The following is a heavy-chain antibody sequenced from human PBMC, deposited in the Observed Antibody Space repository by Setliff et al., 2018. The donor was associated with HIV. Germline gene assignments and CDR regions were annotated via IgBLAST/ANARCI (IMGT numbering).Heavy chain of an antibody. CDR3: ARVVWMAAAGTIDYYYYGMDI. CDR1: GVSFSGYY. Sequence: PSETLSLTCAVYGVSFSGYYWSWIHQPPGKGLEWIGEINHRGITNYSPSLKSRVTISVDTSKNQFSLKLRSVTAADTVVYYCARVVWMAAAGTIDYYYYGMDIWGQGTTVTSP. V-gene: IGHV4-34*01. J-gene: IGHJ6*02. CDR2: INHRGIT. D-gene: IGHD6-13*01.